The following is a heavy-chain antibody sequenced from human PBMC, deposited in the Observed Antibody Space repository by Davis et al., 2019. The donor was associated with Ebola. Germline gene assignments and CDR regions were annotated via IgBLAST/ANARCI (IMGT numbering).Heavy chain of an antibody. J-gene: IGHJ6*02. CDR2: ISYDGSNK. Sequence: GGSLRLSCAASGFTFSSYAMHWVRQAPGKGLEWVAVISYDGSNKYYADSVKGRFTISRDNSKNTLYLQMNSLRAEDTAVYYCARVGPYYYGSGRESYYGMDVWGQGTTVTVSS. CDR3: ARVGPYYYGSGRESYYGMDV. D-gene: IGHD3-10*01. CDR1: GFTFSSYA. V-gene: IGHV3-30*04.